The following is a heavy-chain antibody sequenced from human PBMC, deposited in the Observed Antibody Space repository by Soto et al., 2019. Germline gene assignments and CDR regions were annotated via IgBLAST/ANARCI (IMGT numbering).Heavy chain of an antibody. CDR1: GGSISSGDYY. CDR2: IYYSGST. Sequence: QVQLQESGPGLVKPSQTLSLTCTVSGGSISSGDYYWSWIRQPPGKGLEWIGYIYYSGSTYYNPFRKSRVTISVDTSKNQFSLKLSSVTAADTAVYYWARYCLHLNAFDIWGQGTMVTVSS. D-gene: IGHD2-15*01. J-gene: IGHJ3*02. V-gene: IGHV4-30-4*01. CDR3: ARYCLHLNAFDI.